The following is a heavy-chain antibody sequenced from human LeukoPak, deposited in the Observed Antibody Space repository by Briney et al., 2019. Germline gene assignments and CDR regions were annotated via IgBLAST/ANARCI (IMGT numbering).Heavy chain of an antibody. CDR1: GYTFTSYY. Sequence: ASVKVSCKASGYTFTSYYMHWVRQAPGQGLEWMGIINPSGGSTSYAQKFQGRVTMTRDTSTSTVYMELSSLRSEDTAVCYCARDSDYGGNGGNYYFDYWGQGTLVTVSS. V-gene: IGHV1-46*01. CDR2: INPSGGST. J-gene: IGHJ4*02. CDR3: ARDSDYGGNGGNYYFDY. D-gene: IGHD4-23*01.